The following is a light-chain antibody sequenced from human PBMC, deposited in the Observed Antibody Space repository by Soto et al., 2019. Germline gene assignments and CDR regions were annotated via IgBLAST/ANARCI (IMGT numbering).Light chain of an antibody. V-gene: IGKV3D-20*02. CDR3: QQRSNWHIT. Sequence: EIVFTQSPCTLSLSPGGRATLSCRAIQIVSSSYLAWYQQKPGQAARLLIYCASSRATGIPDRFSGSGSGKDLTLTISSLEPEDFAVYYCQQRSNWHITLGQGTRLEI. J-gene: IGKJ5*01. CDR1: QIVSSSY. CDR2: CAS.